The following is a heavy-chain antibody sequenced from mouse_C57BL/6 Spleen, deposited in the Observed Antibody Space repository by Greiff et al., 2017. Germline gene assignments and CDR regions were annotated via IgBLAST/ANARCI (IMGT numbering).Heavy chain of an antibody. J-gene: IGHJ3*01. D-gene: IGHD2-3*01. CDR3: ARASYDGSFAY. Sequence: EVHLVESGGGLVQSGRSLRLSCATSGFTFSDFYMEWVRQAPGKGLEWIAASRNKANDYTTEYSASVKGRFIVSRDTSQSILYLQMNALRAEDTAIYYCARASYDGSFAYWGQGTLVTVSA. V-gene: IGHV7-1*01. CDR1: GFTFSDFY. CDR2: SRNKANDYTT.